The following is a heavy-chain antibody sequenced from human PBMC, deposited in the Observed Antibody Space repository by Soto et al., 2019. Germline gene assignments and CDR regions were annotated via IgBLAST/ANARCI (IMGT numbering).Heavy chain of an antibody. CDR2: VYYTGDT. CDR1: SGPDRSHN. V-gene: IGHV4-59*08. J-gene: IGHJ6*02. CDR3: VSRGIDCLQGHVDV. Sequence: QVQLQQSGPRLVKPSETLSLTCTVSSGPDRSHNWGWIRQPPGRGLEWSGYVYYTGDTAYNPPLRSRDTISADTSTHEISLTLGSVTAADEAVYYCVSRGIDCLQGHVDVGGQGTTVSVSS. D-gene: IGHD3-10*01.